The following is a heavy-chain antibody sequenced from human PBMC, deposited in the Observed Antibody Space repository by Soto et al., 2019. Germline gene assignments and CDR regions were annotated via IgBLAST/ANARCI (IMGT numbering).Heavy chain of an antibody. J-gene: IGHJ4*02. D-gene: IGHD6-13*01. Sequence: SETLSLTCTVSGGSISSGGYYWSWIRQHPGKGLEWIGYIYYSGSTYYNPSLKSRVTISVDTSKNQFSLKLSSVTAADTAVYYCARDSHSSSWRYFDYWGQGTLVTVSS. CDR3: ARDSHSSSWRYFDY. V-gene: IGHV4-31*03. CDR2: IYYSGST. CDR1: GGSISSGGYY.